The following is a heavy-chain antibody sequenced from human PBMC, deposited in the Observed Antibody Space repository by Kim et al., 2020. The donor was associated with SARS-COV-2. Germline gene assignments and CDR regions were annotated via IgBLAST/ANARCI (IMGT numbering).Heavy chain of an antibody. D-gene: IGHD5-12*01. CDR2: ISGSGGST. CDR1: GFTFSSYA. V-gene: IGHV3-23*01. J-gene: IGHJ3*02. CDR3: AKSNIVATIMNAFDI. Sequence: GGSLRLSCAASGFTFSSYAMSWVRQAPGKGLEWVAAISGSGGSTYYADSVKGRFTISRDNSKNTLYLQRNSLRAEDTAVYYCAKSNIVATIMNAFDIWGQRTMVTVSS.